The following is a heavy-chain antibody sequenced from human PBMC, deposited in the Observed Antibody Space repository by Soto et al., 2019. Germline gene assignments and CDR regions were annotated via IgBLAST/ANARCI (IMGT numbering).Heavy chain of an antibody. V-gene: IGHV5-51*01. J-gene: IGHJ6*02. D-gene: IGHD6-19*01. CDR1: GYSFTSYW. CDR2: FYPGNSDT. CDR3: ASTVAGFYGMDV. Sequence: GESLKISCKSSGYSFTSYWIGWVRQMPGKGLEWMGIFYPGNSDTRYSPSFQGQVLIPADKSINTAFLQWSSLQASDTAMYYCASTVAGFYGMDVWGQGTTVTVSS.